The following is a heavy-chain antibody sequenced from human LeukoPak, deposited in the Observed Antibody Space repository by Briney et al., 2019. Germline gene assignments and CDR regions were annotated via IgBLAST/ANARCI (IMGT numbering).Heavy chain of an antibody. Sequence: PGGSLRLSCAASGFTFSSYWMSWVRQAPGKGLERVANIKQDGSEKYYVDSVKGRFTISRDNAKNSLYLQMNSLRAEDTAVYYCARGLHDILTGYSHDYWGQGTLVTVSS. CDR3: ARGLHDILTGYSHDY. CDR2: IKQDGSEK. CDR1: GFTFSSYW. D-gene: IGHD3-9*01. V-gene: IGHV3-7*01. J-gene: IGHJ4*02.